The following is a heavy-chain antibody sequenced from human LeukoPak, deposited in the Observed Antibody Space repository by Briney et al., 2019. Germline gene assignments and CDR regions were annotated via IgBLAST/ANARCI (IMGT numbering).Heavy chain of an antibody. D-gene: IGHD2-2*02. CDR1: GFTFSSYD. Sequence: GGSLRLSCAASGFTFSSYDMSWVRQAPGRGLEWVSAISGSGGSTYYADSVKGRFTISRDNSKSTLYLQMNSLRADDTAVYYCAKVPIPSGIIDFDYWGQGTLVTVSS. CDR2: ISGSGGST. V-gene: IGHV3-23*01. J-gene: IGHJ4*02. CDR3: AKVPIPSGIIDFDY.